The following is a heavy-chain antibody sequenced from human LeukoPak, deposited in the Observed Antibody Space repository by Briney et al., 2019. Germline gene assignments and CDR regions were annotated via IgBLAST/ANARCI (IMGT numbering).Heavy chain of an antibody. V-gene: IGHV3-23*01. Sequence: GGSLRLSCAASGFTFSSYAMSWVRQTPGKGLEWLSSISGSGINTCYADSVKGRFTISRDNSKNTLYLQMISLRADDTAVYFCAKVDGITIFEVFDYWGQGTLVTVSS. CDR2: ISGSGINT. J-gene: IGHJ4*02. D-gene: IGHD3-3*01. CDR1: GFTFSSYA. CDR3: AKVDGITIFEVFDY.